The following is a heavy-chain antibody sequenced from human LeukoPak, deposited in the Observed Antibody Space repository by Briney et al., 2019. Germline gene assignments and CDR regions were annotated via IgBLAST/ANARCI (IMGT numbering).Heavy chain of an antibody. CDR2: ISSSSSTI. V-gene: IGHV3-48*01. Sequence: GGSLRLSCAASGFTFSSYSMNWVRQAPGKGPEWVSYISSSSSTIYYADSLKGRFTISRDDAENSLYLQMNSLRAEDTAVYYCARDSSVTAAPIDYWGQGTLVTVSS. CDR1: GFTFSSYS. D-gene: IGHD2-2*01. CDR3: ARDSSVTAAPIDY. J-gene: IGHJ4*02.